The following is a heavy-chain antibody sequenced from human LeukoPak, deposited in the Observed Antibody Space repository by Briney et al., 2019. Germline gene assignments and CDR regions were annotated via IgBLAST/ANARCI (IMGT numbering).Heavy chain of an antibody. D-gene: IGHD5-18*01. J-gene: IGHJ4*02. Sequence: GGSLRLSCAASGFTVSSNYMSWVRQAPGKGLEWGSVIYSGGSTYYADSVKGRFTISRDNSKNTLYLQMNSLRAEDTAVYYCASCGYSYGFPYFDYWGQGTLVTVSS. CDR2: IYSGGST. V-gene: IGHV3-53*01. CDR1: GFTVSSNY. CDR3: ASCGYSYGFPYFDY.